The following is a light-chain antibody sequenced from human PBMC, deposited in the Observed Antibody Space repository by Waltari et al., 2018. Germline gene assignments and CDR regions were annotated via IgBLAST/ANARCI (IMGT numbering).Light chain of an antibody. J-gene: IGKJ1*01. V-gene: IGKV3-15*01. Sequence: EIVMTPSPATLSVSPGERATLSCRASQSVSSNLAWYQQIPGQAPRLLIYGASTRATGIPARFTGSGSGTEFTLTISSMQSEDIAVYYCQQYNNWPGTFGQGTKVEIK. CDR1: QSVSSN. CDR2: GAS. CDR3: QQYNNWPGT.